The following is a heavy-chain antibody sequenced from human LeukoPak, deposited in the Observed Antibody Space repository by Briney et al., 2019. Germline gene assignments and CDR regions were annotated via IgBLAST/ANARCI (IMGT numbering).Heavy chain of an antibody. Sequence: GGSLRLSCAASGFNFGDYAMSWVRQAPGKGLEWVAHIKEGGRGTFYVDSVKGRFTGSRDDARNTVYLQMNSLRAEDTAVYYCAKEKRYCSGGSCYYAPYYFDYWGQGTLVTVSS. V-gene: IGHV3-7*03. J-gene: IGHJ4*02. D-gene: IGHD2-15*01. CDR1: GFNFGDYA. CDR3: AKEKRYCSGGSCYYAPYYFDY. CDR2: IKEGGRGT.